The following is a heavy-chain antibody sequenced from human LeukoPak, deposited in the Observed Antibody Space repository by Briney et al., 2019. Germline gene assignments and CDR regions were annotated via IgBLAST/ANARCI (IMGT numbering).Heavy chain of an antibody. V-gene: IGHV1-46*01. D-gene: IGHD1-1*01. Sequence: ASVKVSCKASGYTFTSYYMHWVRQAPGQGLEWVGIINPSGDPTTYAQKFQGRVTMTSDMSTSTVYMELSSLRSEDTAVYYCARAANWHDDDWFDPWGQGTLVTVSS. J-gene: IGHJ5*02. CDR2: INPSGDPT. CDR1: GYTFTSYY. CDR3: ARAANWHDDDWFDP.